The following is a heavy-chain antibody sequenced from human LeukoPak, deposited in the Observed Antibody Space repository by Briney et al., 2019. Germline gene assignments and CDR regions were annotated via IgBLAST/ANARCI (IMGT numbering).Heavy chain of an antibody. Sequence: SETLSLTCSVSGDSMSSYYWSWIRQPPGKGVEWIGYIYYSGHTNYNPSLKSRVTISVDTPKNQFSLKMRSVPAADTAVYYCARERRDTSMVWDHWGQGTLFTVSS. D-gene: IGHD5-18*01. CDR2: IYYSGHT. J-gene: IGHJ4*02. CDR1: GDSMSSYY. V-gene: IGHV4-59*13. CDR3: ARERRDTSMVWDH.